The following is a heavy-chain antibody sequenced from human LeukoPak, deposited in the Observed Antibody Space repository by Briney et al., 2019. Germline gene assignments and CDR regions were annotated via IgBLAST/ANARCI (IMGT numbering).Heavy chain of an antibody. CDR3: ARGYYGSALGGWFDP. D-gene: IGHD3-10*01. CDR2: IYHGGGT. V-gene: IGHV4-4*02. J-gene: IGHJ5*02. CDR1: GGSISSSHW. Sequence: PSETLSLTCEVSGGSISSSHWWSWVRRPPGKGLEWIGEIYHGGGTNYNLSLKSRVTISVDKSKNQFSLKLSSVTAADTAVYYCARGYYGSALGGWFDPWGQGTLVTVSS.